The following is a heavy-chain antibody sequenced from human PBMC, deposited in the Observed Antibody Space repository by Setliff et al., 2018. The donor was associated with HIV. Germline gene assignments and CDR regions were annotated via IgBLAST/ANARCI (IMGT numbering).Heavy chain of an antibody. D-gene: IGHD6-6*01. CDR2: IYYSGNT. CDR3: ARSSRTSPHWFDY. Sequence: PSETLSLTCSVSGGSINNDIYFWTWIRQHPGKGLEWIGYIYYSGNTYYHPSLKSRFTISVDTSKNQFSLRLTSVTAADTARYFCARSSRTSPHWFDYWGQGIPVTVPQ. CDR1: GGSINNDIYF. J-gene: IGHJ4*02. V-gene: IGHV4-31*03.